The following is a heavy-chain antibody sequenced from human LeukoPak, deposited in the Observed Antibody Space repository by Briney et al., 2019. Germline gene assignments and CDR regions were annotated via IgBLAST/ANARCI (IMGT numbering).Heavy chain of an antibody. CDR3: ARDKSSGWYARPSH. CDR2: INSDGIRT. Sequence: GGSLRLSCAASGFTFNSFWMYWVRQVPGKGLLWVARINSDGIRTSHADSVQGRFTISRDNANNTLYLQMNSLRAEDTAVYYCARDKSSGWYARPSHWGQGTLVTVSS. J-gene: IGHJ4*02. CDR1: GFTFNSFW. D-gene: IGHD6-19*01. V-gene: IGHV3-74*01.